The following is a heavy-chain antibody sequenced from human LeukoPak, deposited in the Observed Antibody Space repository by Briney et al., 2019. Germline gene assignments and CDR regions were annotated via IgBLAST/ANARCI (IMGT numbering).Heavy chain of an antibody. V-gene: IGHV1-3*01. J-gene: IGHJ3*02. CDR2: INAGNGNT. Sequence: ASVKVSCKASGYTFTTSVMHWVRQAPGQGLEWMGWINAGNGNTKCSQRFQGRVTITRDTSATTVYMDLSSLRSEDTAVYYCAGPFRGVSGFDAYDMWGQGTLVTVS. D-gene: IGHD3-10*01. CDR1: GYTFTTSV. CDR3: AGPFRGVSGFDAYDM.